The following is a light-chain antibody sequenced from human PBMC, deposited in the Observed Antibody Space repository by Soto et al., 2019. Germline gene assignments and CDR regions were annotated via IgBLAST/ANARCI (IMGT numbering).Light chain of an antibody. Sequence: QSALTQPPSVSGSPGQSVTISCTGTSSDVGTYNRVSWYQQPPGTAPKLMIYEVSNRPSGVPARFSGSKSGNTASLTISGLQAEDEADYYCSSYTSYSTLVFGGGTQLTVL. CDR2: EVS. CDR1: SSDVGTYNR. J-gene: IGLJ2*01. V-gene: IGLV2-18*02. CDR3: SSYTSYSTLV.